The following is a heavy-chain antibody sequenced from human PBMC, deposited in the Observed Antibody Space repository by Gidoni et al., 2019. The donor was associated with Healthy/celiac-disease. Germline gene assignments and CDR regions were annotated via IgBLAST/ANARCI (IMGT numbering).Heavy chain of an antibody. V-gene: IGHV3-23*01. CDR1: GFTFSSYA. CDR2: ISGSGGST. Sequence: EVQLLEAGGGVVQPEGSLRLAGAASGFTFSSYAMSWVRQAPGKGLEWVSAISGSGGSTYYADAVKGRFTISRDNSKNTLYLQMNSLRAEDPAVYYCASDLFPFDYWGQGTLVTVSS. CDR3: ASDLFPFDY. J-gene: IGHJ4*02.